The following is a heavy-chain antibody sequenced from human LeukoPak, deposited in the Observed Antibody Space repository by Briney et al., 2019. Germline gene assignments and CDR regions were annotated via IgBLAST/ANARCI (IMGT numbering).Heavy chain of an antibody. J-gene: IGHJ4*02. V-gene: IGHV7-4-1*02. CDR2: INTYTGNP. D-gene: IGHD7-27*01. Sequence: ASVKVSCKASGYTFTSYAMNWVRRAPGQGLEWMGWINTYTGNPTYAQGFTGRFVFSLDTSVSTAYLQISSLKAEDTAVYYCARDLGRDLTILDYWGQGTLVTVSS. CDR1: GYTFTSYA. CDR3: ARDLGRDLTILDY.